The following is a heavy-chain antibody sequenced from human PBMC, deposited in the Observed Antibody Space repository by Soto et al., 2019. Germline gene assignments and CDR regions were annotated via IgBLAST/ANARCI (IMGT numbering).Heavy chain of an antibody. V-gene: IGHV1-18*04. CDR2: ISPYSGKT. D-gene: IGHD2-21*02. J-gene: IGHJ6*02. Sequence: ASVKVSCKASGYTFTGYYMHWVRQAPGQGLEWMGWISPYSGKTNYARKFQGRVTMTTDTSTSTAYMEVRSLTSDDTAVYYSGSTYYNPSLKSRVTISVDTSKNQFSLKLSSVTAADTAVYYCASSDYYDSSGYYSRRGYYYYGMDVWGQGTTVTVS. CDR1: GYTFTGYY. CDR3: GSTYYNPSLKSRVTISVDTSKNQFSLKLSSVTAADTAVYYCASSDYYDSSGYYSRRGYYYYGMDV.